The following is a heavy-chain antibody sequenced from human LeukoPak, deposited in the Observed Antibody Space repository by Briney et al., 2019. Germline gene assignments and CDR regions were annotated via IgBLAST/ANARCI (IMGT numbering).Heavy chain of an antibody. CDR2: ISSSSSYI. CDR1: GFTLSSYS. D-gene: IGHD1-7*01. CDR3: ARGRRLVFARPRELYYMDV. J-gene: IGHJ6*03. Sequence: PGGSLRLSCAASGFTLSSYSMNWVRQAPGEGLEWVSSISSSSSYIYYADSVKGRFTISRDNAKNSLYLQMNSLRAEDTAVYYCARGRRLVFARPRELYYMDVWGKGTTVTVSS. V-gene: IGHV3-21*01.